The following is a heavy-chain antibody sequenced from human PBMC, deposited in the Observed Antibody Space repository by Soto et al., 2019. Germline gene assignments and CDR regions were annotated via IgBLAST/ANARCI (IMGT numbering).Heavy chain of an antibody. CDR1: GFTFSSYG. V-gene: IGHV3-33*01. CDR3: ASSKGVFSLDY. D-gene: IGHD3-16*01. J-gene: IGHJ4*02. Sequence: GGSLRLSCAASGFTFSSYGMHWVRQAPGKGLEWVAVIWYDGSNKYYADSVKGRFTISRDNSKNTLYLQMNSLRAEDTAVYYCASSKGVFSLDYWGQGTLVTVS. CDR2: IWYDGSNK.